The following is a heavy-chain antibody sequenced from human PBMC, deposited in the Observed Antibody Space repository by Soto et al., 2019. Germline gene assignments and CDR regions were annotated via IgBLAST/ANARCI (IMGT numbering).Heavy chain of an antibody. J-gene: IGHJ4*02. CDR2: INPNSGGT. CDR3: ARDLGLYYFDY. D-gene: IGHD3-16*01. CDR1: GYTFTGYY. V-gene: IGHV1-2*04. Sequence: EASVKVSCKASGYTFTGYYMHWVRQAPGQGLEWMGWINPNSGGTNYAQKFQGWVTMTRDTSISTAYMELSRLRSDDTAVYYCARDLGLYYFDYWGQGTLVTVSS.